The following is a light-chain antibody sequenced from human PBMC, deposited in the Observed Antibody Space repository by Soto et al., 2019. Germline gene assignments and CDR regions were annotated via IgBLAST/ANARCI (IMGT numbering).Light chain of an antibody. J-gene: IGLJ3*02. CDR2: RDT. CDR3: QVWDRSTVV. Sequence: SYELTQPLSVSVALGQTATITCGGDNIGGRNVHWYQLNPGQAPVLVIYRDTNRPSGIPERFSGSNSGNTATLAISGVQAGEDADYYCQVWDRSTVVFGGGTKVTVL. V-gene: IGLV3-9*01. CDR1: NIGGRN.